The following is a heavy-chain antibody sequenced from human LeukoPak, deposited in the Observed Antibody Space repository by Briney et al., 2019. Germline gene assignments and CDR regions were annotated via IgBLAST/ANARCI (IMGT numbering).Heavy chain of an antibody. CDR3: ARGYGDYDAFDI. J-gene: IGHJ3*02. Sequence: GGSLRLSCAASGFTFSSYAMSWVRQAPGKGLEWVSTITGSGGGTYYADSVKGRFTISRDNSKNTLYLQMNSLRAEDTAVYYCARGYGDYDAFDIWGQGTMVTVSS. D-gene: IGHD4-17*01. CDR1: GFTFSSYA. V-gene: IGHV3-23*01. CDR2: ITGSGGGT.